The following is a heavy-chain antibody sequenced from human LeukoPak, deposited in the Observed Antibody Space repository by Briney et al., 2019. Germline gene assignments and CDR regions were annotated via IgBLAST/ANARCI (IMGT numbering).Heavy chain of an antibody. D-gene: IGHD3-22*01. CDR3: ERDLGDEIVVVTGAFDI. CDR1: GGTFSSYA. J-gene: IGHJ3*02. Sequence: SVKVSCKASGGTFSSYAISWVRRAPGQGLEWMGRIIPILGIANYAQKFQGRVTITADKSTSTAYMELSSLRSEDTAVYYCERDLGDEIVVVTGAFDIWGQGTMVTVSS. V-gene: IGHV1-69*04. CDR2: IIPILGIA.